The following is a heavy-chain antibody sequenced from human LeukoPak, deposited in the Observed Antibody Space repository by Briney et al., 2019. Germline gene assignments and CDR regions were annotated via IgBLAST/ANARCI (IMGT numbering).Heavy chain of an antibody. CDR1: GFTFSSYW. D-gene: IGHD6-13*01. CDR2: IKQDGSEK. CDR3: ARDLGIAAGPLGGYL. Sequence: GGSLTLSCAASGFTFSSYWMSWARQAPGKGVEWVENIKQDGSEKYYVDCVKGRFTISRDNAKNSLYLQMNSLRAEDTAVYYCARDLGIAAGPLGGYLWGQGTLVTVSS. V-gene: IGHV3-7*01. J-gene: IGHJ5*02.